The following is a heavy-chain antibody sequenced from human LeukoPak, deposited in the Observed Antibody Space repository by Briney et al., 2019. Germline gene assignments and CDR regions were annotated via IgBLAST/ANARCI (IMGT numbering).Heavy chain of an antibody. Sequence: SETLSLTCSLSGGSITNYYWSWIRQPPGKGLEWSAWIYSSGNTEYNPSLKSRVTISLGTSNNQCSLRLTSVAASDTAVYYCARTGHYSGSGPSWAFDIWGQGTMVTVSS. V-gene: IGHV4-4*09. D-gene: IGHD3-10*01. CDR1: GGSITNYY. CDR2: IYSSGNT. CDR3: ARTGHYSGSGPSWAFDI. J-gene: IGHJ3*02.